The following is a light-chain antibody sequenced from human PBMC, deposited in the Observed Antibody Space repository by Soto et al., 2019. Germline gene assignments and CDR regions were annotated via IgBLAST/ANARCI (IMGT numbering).Light chain of an antibody. J-gene: IGKJ1*01. CDR3: KQSHSPPRT. V-gene: IGKV1-39*01. CDR1: QSISTY. Sequence: DIQMTQSPSSLSASVGDRVTITCRSSQSISTYLNWNQQKQGKAPKLLTYAAPTLQSGVTSSFRGSGSGTDFTLTINNLQLEDLAMYYYKQSHSPPRTFGKGTKVDIK. CDR2: AAP.